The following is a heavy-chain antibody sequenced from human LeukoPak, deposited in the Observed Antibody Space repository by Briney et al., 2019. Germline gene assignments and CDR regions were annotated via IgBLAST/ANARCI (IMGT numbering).Heavy chain of an antibody. V-gene: IGHV3-23*01. D-gene: IGHD3-10*01. CDR3: AKFFHPRGYYFDY. CDR2: ISGCGGST. CDR1: GFTFSSYA. J-gene: IGHJ4*02. Sequence: GGSLRFSCAASGFTFSSYAMSWVRQAPGKGLEWVSAISGCGGSTYYADSVKGRFTISRDNSKNTLYLQMNSLRAEDTAVYYCAKFFHPRGYYFDYWGQGTLVTVSS.